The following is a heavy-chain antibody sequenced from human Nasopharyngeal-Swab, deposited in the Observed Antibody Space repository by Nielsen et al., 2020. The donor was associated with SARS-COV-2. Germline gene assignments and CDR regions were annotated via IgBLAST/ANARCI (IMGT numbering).Heavy chain of an antibody. Sequence: SETLSLTCTVSGDSISRYYWGWIRQPPGKGLEWIGAFSYSVITHYNASLKSRVTISVDTSKNQFSLKLHSVTAADTAVYYCARDNPGYGSFGLDYWGQGTLVTVSS. CDR1: GDSISRYY. CDR3: ARDNPGYGSFGLDY. V-gene: IGHV4-59*01. D-gene: IGHD3-10*01. CDR2: FSYSVIT. J-gene: IGHJ4*02.